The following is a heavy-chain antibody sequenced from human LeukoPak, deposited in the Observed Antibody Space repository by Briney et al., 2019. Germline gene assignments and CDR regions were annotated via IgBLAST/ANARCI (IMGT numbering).Heavy chain of an antibody. CDR3: AREATTMVRGVSNWFDP. CDR1: GYTFTSYV. J-gene: IGHJ5*02. Sequence: GASVKVSCKASGYTFTSYVMHWVRQAPGQRLEWMGWINAGNGNTKYSQKFQGRVTITRDTSASTAYMELSSLRSEDTAVYYCAREATTMVRGVSNWFDPWGQGTLVTVSS. V-gene: IGHV1-3*01. CDR2: INAGNGNT. D-gene: IGHD3-10*01.